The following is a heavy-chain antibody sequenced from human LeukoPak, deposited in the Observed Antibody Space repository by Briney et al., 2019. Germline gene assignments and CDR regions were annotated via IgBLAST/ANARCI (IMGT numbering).Heavy chain of an antibody. V-gene: IGHV3-21*01. CDR1: GFTFNSYT. J-gene: IGHJ4*02. Sequence: KTGGSLRLPCAASGFTFNSYTMNWVRQDPGKGLEWVSSISSSSTYIYYADSVKGRFTISRDNAKNSLYLQMNSLRAEDTAVYYCARDWWTGTTDYFDYWGQGTLVTVSS. D-gene: IGHD1-7*01. CDR2: ISSSSTYI. CDR3: ARDWWTGTTDYFDY.